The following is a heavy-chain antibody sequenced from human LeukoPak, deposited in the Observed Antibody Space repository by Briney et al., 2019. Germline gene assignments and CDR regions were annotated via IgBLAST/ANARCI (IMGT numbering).Heavy chain of an antibody. D-gene: IGHD4-17*01. V-gene: IGHV4-4*02. CDR1: GGSISSRNW. CDR3: ARASHDYGDYSHFDY. CDR2: IYHSGST. Sequence: SETLSLTCAVSGGSISSRNWWSWVRQPPGKGLEWIGEIYHSGSTNYNPSLKTRITISVDKSKNQFSLKLSSVTAADTAVYYCARASHDYGDYSHFDYWGQGTLVTVSS. J-gene: IGHJ4*02.